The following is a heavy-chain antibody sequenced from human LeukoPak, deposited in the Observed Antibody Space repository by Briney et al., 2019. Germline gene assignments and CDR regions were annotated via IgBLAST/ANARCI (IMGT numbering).Heavy chain of an antibody. Sequence: SETLSLTCTVSGGSISSYYWSWIRQPPGKGLEWIGYIYYSGSTNYNPSLKSRVTISVDTSKNQFSLKLSSVTAADTAVHYCARGGGNILTGYSLDYWGQGTLVTVSS. J-gene: IGHJ4*02. CDR3: ARGGGNILTGYSLDY. CDR2: IYYSGST. D-gene: IGHD3-9*01. CDR1: GGSISSYY. V-gene: IGHV4-59*08.